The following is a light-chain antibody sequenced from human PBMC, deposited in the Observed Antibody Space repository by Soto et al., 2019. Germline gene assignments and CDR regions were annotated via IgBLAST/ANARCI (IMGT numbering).Light chain of an antibody. CDR1: KLGDKY. Sequence: SYELTQPPSVSVSPGQTASITCPGDKLGDKYVCWYQQKPGQSPVLVIYQDTKRPSGIPERFSGSNSGNTATLTISGTQAMDEADYYCQAWDSSTAVFGGGTKVTVL. CDR2: QDT. CDR3: QAWDSSTAV. V-gene: IGLV3-1*01. J-gene: IGLJ2*01.